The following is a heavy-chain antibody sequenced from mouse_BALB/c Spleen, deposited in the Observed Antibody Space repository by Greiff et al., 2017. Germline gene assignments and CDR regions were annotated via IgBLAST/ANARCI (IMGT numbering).Heavy chain of an antibody. V-gene: IGHV5-9-4*01. CDR2: ISSGGSYT. CDR1: GFTFSSYA. Sequence: DVMLVESGGGLVKPGGSLKLSCAASGFTFSSYAMSWVRQSPEKRLEWVAEISSGGSYTYYPDTVTGRFTISRDNAKNTLYLEMSSLRSEDTAMYYCARGYYGNYWYFDVWGAGTTVTVSS. D-gene: IGHD2-1*01. J-gene: IGHJ1*01. CDR3: ARGYYGNYWYFDV.